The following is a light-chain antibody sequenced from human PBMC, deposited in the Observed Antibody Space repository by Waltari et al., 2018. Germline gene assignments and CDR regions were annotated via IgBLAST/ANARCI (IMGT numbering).Light chain of an antibody. Sequence: DILLTQSPLSLSVTPVETASISCRSNESLLQSNGNTYFHWFLKKTGQSPRPLIFKIANRESGVPDMFTGNGSGTDFILQITRVEPEYVGIYFCMQSTKDPWTFGRGTKVEI. V-gene: IGKV2D-29*02. CDR2: KIA. CDR3: MQSTKDPWT. J-gene: IGKJ1*01. CDR1: ESLLQSNGNTY.